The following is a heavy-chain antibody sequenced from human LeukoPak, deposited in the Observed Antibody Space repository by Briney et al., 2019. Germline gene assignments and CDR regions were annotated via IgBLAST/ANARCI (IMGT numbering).Heavy chain of an antibody. D-gene: IGHD6-13*01. CDR3: AKPPPSSSWYLDFQH. V-gene: IGHV3-23*01. Sequence: GGSLRLSCAASGFTFSDYAMSWVRQAPGKGLEWVSSISGSTGSAYYADSVKGRFTISRDNSKNTMYLQMNSLRAEDTAVYFCAKPPPSSSWYLDFQHWGQGTLVTVSS. CDR1: GFTFSDYA. J-gene: IGHJ1*01. CDR2: ISGSTGSA.